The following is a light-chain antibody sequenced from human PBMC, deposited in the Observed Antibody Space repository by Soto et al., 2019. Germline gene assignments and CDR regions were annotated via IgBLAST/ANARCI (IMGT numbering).Light chain of an antibody. J-gene: IGKJ5*01. V-gene: IGKV3-11*01. CDR3: QQRSNWIT. Sequence: EIVLTQSPGTLSLSPGERATLSCRASQSVSRHLAWYQQKPGQAPRLLMYDTSYRATGIPARFSGSGSGTDFPLTISSLEPEDFAIYYCQQRSNWITFGQGTRLEMK. CDR2: DTS. CDR1: QSVSRH.